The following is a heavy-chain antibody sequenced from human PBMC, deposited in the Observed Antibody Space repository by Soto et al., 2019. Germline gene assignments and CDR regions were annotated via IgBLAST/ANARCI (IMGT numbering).Heavy chain of an antibody. V-gene: IGHV3-33*01. D-gene: IGHD3-10*01. CDR1: GFTFSSYG. CDR2: IWYDGSNK. CDR3: AREVRGGHVNWFDP. Sequence: QVQLVESGGGVVQPGRSLRLSCAASGFTFSSYGMHWVRQAPGKGLEWVAVIWYDGSNKYYADSVKGRFTISRDNSKNTLYLQMNSLRAEDTAVYYCAREVRGGHVNWFDPWGQGNLVTVSS. J-gene: IGHJ5*02.